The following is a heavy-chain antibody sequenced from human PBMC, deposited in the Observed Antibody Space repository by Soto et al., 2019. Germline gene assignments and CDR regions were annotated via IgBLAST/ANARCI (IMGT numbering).Heavy chain of an antibody. CDR2: VNTHGSTT. CDR3: ARGSYHSFWFDY. CDR1: GFTFSSYW. D-gene: IGHD5-18*01. V-gene: IGHV3-74*01. J-gene: IGHJ4*02. Sequence: EVQLVESGGGLVQPGGSLRLSCAASGFTFSSYWMHWVRQAPGKGLVWLSRVNTHGSTTNYADSVKGRFTISRDNDEKTLYLKINSLRAEDTAVYYCARGSYHSFWFDYWGQGTLVTVSS.